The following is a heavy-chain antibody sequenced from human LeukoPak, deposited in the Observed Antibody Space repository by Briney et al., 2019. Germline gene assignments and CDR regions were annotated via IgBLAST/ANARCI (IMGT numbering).Heavy chain of an antibody. CDR1: GGSISSYY. V-gene: IGHV4-59*01. J-gene: IGHJ6*02. D-gene: IGHD6-13*01. CDR2: IYYSGST. CDR3: ARERVARSSHYGMDV. Sequence: SETLSLTCTVSGGSISSYYWSWIRQPPGKGLEWIGYIYYSGSTNYNPSLKSRVTISVDTSKNQFSLKLSSVTAADTAVYYCARERVARSSHYGMDVWGQGTTVTVSS.